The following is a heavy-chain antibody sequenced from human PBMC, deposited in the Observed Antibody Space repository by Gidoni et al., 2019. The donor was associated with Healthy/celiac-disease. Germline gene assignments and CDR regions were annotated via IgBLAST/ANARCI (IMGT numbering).Heavy chain of an antibody. V-gene: IGHV3-73*01. J-gene: IGHJ4*02. Sequence: EVQLVESGGGLDQPGGSLKLSCAASRFTRSGSAIHWVRQACGKGLEWVRRIRSKANYYATISAASVKDRFIISRDDSKNTAYLQINSLKTEDTAVYYCTRRAEYDSSGYYYPFDYWGQGTLVTVSS. CDR3: TRRAEYDSSGYYYPFDY. CDR1: RFTRSGSA. CDR2: IRSKANYYAT. D-gene: IGHD3-22*01.